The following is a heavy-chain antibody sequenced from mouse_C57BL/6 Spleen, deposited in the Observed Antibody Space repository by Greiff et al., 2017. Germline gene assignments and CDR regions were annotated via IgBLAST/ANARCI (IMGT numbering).Heavy chain of an antibody. D-gene: IGHD2-1*01. CDR3: ARRGDYGNYDAY. Sequence: QVQLQQPGAELVRPGSSVKLSCKASGYTFTSYWLDWVKQRPGQGLEWIGNIYPSDSETHYNQKFKDKATLTVDKSSSTAYMQLSSLTSEDSAVYYCARRGDYGNYDAYWGQGTLVTVSA. CDR2: IYPSDSET. CDR1: GYTFTSYW. J-gene: IGHJ3*01. V-gene: IGHV1-61*01.